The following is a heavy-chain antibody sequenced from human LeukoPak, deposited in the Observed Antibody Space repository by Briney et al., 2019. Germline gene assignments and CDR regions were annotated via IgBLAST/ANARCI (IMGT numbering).Heavy chain of an antibody. Sequence: SETLSLTCAVYGGSFSRYYWSWIRQSPGKGLEWIAEIDHRGDTNYNPSVKSRVTISVDTSKNQFSLKVRSLSAADTAVYYCARGPTISETGYFDFWGQGTLVTVSA. J-gene: IGHJ4*03. V-gene: IGHV4-34*01. CDR3: ARGPTISETGYFDF. CDR2: IDHRGDT. D-gene: IGHD1-1*01. CDR1: GGSFSRYY.